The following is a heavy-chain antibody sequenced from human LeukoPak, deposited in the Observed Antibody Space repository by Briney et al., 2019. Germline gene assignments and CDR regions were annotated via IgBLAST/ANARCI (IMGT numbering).Heavy chain of an antibody. Sequence: SETLTLSCTVSVLPMCHYDWKGLRQPPGKGLEWIGYIYYSGSTNYNPSLKSRVTISVDTSKNQFSLKLSSATDADTAVYYYATAPPPPTVTPEAGAFFIWGQGTMVTVSS. CDR1: VLPMCHYD. D-gene: IGHD3-3*02. J-gene: IGHJ3*02. CDR3: ATAPPPPTVTPEAGAFFI. V-gene: IGHV4-59*01. CDR2: IYYSGST.